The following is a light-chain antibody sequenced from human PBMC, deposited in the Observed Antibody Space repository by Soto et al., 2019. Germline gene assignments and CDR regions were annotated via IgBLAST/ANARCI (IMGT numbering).Light chain of an antibody. CDR2: DVT. J-gene: IGLJ1*01. Sequence: QSVLTQPASVSGSPGQWIAIACTGTSSVVGAYDYVSWYQQHSGKAPKVMIYDVTNRPSGVSNRFSGSKSGNTASRTISGLQAEDEADYYCSSYTSSSTSVFGTGTKATVL. V-gene: IGLV2-14*01. CDR3: SSYTSSSTSV. CDR1: SSVVGAYDY.